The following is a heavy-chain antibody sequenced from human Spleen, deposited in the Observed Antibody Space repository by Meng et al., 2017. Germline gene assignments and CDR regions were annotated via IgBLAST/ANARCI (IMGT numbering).Heavy chain of an antibody. CDR1: GFTFSDYA. CDR3: AKLYTITWYFGY. D-gene: IGHD2-2*02. Sequence: GESLKISCAASGFTFSDYAMNWVRQAPGKGLQWVSDISGSGGRTYDADSVKGRFTISRDNSKNTLYLQMNSLRAEDTAMYFCAKLYTITWYFGYWGQGTLVTVSS. CDR2: ISGSGGRT. V-gene: IGHV3-23*01. J-gene: IGHJ4*02.